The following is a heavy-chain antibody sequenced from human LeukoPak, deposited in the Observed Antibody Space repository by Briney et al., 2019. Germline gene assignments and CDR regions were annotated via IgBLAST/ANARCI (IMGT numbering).Heavy chain of an antibody. CDR2: IKQDGSER. Sequence: GGSLRLSCAASGFPFSNYWMSWVRQAPGKGLEWVANIKQDGSERHYADSVEGRITISRDNAKSSLYLQMNSLRAEDTAVYYCARDHQKIYCSGGDCTNYHFHALDVWGQGTTVTVSS. D-gene: IGHD2-15*01. CDR1: GFPFSNYW. V-gene: IGHV3-7*03. CDR3: ARDHQKIYCSGGDCTNYHFHALDV. J-gene: IGHJ6*02.